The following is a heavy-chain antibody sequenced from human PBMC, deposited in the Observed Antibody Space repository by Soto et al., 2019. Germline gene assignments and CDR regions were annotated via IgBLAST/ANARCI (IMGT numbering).Heavy chain of an antibody. CDR1: GYTFTSYG. V-gene: IGHV1-18*01. Sequence: QVQLVQSGAEVKKPGASVKVSCKASGYTFTSYGISWVRQAPGQGLEWMGWISAYNGNTNYAQKLQGRVTMPTDTSTSTAYMELRSLRSDDTAVYYCARCGAEAYYDFWSGYYIDYWGQGTLVTVSS. D-gene: IGHD3-3*01. CDR2: ISAYNGNT. J-gene: IGHJ4*02. CDR3: ARCGAEAYYDFWSGYYIDY.